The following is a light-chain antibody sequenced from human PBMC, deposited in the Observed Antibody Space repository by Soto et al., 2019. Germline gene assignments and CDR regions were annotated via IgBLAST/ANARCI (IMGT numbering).Light chain of an antibody. Sequence: QSVLTQPSSVSASPGQSITISCTGTSSDVGTYDDVSWYRQHPGKAPKLLIYEVTNRPSWVSNRFSGSKSGNTASLTTSGLQAEDEADYYCSSYTTSSTYVFGSGTKVTVL. CDR2: EVT. CDR1: SSDVGTYDD. V-gene: IGLV2-14*01. CDR3: SSYTTSSTYV. J-gene: IGLJ1*01.